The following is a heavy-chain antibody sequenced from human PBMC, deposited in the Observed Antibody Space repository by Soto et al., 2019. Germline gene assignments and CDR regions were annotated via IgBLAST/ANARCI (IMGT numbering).Heavy chain of an antibody. V-gene: IGHV1-2*04. CDR3: AGERTSSSWANWFDP. D-gene: IGHD6-13*01. CDR2: INPNSGGT. CDR1: GYTFTGYY. Sequence: QVPLVQSGAEVKKPGASVKVSCKASGYTFTGYYMHWVRQAPGQGLEWMGWINPNSGGTNYAQKFQGWVTMTRDTSISTAYMELSRLRSDDTAVYYCAGERTSSSWANWFDPWGQGTLVTVSS. J-gene: IGHJ5*02.